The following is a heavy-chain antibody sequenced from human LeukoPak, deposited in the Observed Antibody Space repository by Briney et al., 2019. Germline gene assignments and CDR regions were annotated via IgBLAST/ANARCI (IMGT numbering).Heavy chain of an antibody. Sequence: GGSLRLSCAASGFTFSSYGMHWVRQAPGKGLEWVAFIRYDGSNKYYADSVKGRFTISRDNSKNTLYLQMNSLRAEDTAVYYCAKIKGGYCSSTTCYGWYFDLWGRGTLVTVSS. CDR2: IRYDGSNK. CDR1: GFTFSSYG. CDR3: AKIKGGYCSSTTCYGWYFDL. V-gene: IGHV3-30*02. D-gene: IGHD2-2*01. J-gene: IGHJ2*01.